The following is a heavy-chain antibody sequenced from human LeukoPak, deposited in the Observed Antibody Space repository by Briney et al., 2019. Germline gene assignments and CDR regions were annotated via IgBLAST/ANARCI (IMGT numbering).Heavy chain of an antibody. V-gene: IGHV3-53*01. CDR1: GFTVSSNY. CDR2: IYSGGST. D-gene: IGHD5-18*01. CDR3: ARGGYSYGNYYWYFDL. Sequence: PGGSLRLSCAASGFTVSSNYMSWVRQAPGKGLEWVSFIYSGGSTYYADSVKGRFTISRDNSKNTLYLQMNSLRAGDTAVYYCARGGYSYGNYYWYFDLWGRGTLVTVSS. J-gene: IGHJ2*01.